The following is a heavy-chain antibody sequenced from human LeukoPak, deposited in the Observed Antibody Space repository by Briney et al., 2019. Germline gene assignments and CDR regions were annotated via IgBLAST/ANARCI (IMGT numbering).Heavy chain of an antibody. CDR2: IIPIFGTA. V-gene: IGHV1-69*05. J-gene: IGHJ6*03. Sequence: SVKVSCKASGGTFSSYAISWVRQAPGQGLEWMGGIIPIFGTANYAQEFQGRVTITTDESTSTAYMELSSLRSEDTAVYYCARAAPHYCSSTSCYTANKYYYYYYMDVWGKGTTVTVSS. CDR3: ARAAPHYCSSTSCYTANKYYYYYYMDV. D-gene: IGHD2-2*02. CDR1: GGTFSSYA.